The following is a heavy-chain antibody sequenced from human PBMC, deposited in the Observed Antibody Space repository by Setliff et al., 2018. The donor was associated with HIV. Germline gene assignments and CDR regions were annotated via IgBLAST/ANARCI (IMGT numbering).Heavy chain of an antibody. CDR3: AIWFGELLSRGDGFDP. D-gene: IGHD3-10*01. Sequence: ASVKVSCKASGYSFTDYYMHWVRQAPGQGLEWMGWLNPNNGGTHYAQKFQGRVTMTRDTAIRPAYMELSRLRPDDTAVYSCAIWFGELLSRGDGFDPWGQGTLVTVS. J-gene: IGHJ5*02. CDR1: GYSFTDYY. V-gene: IGHV1-2*02. CDR2: LNPNNGGT.